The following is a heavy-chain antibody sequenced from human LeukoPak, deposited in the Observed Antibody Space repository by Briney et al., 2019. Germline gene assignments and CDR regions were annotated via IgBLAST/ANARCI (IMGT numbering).Heavy chain of an antibody. J-gene: IGHJ4*02. Sequence: SETLSLTCTVSGGSISSSSYYWGWIRQPPGKGLEWIGSIYYSGSTYYNPSLKSRVTISVDTSKNQFSLKLSSVTAADTAVYYCARQGPTIVDYWGQGTLVTVSS. D-gene: IGHD4/OR15-4a*01. CDR3: ARQGPTIVDY. CDR1: GGSISSSSYY. V-gene: IGHV4-39*01. CDR2: IYYSGST.